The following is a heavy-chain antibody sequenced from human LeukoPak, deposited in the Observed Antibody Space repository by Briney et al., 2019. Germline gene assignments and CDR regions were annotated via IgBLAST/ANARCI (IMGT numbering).Heavy chain of an antibody. CDR1: GFTFSDYY. CDR3: ARNLDDYDILTGTFDY. CDR2: ISGSSSYT. Sequence: GGSLRLSCAASGFTFSDYYMSWIRQAPGKGLEWVSYISGSSSYTNYADSVKGRFTISRDNAKNSLYLQMNSLRAEDTAVYYCARNLDDYDILTGTFDYWGQGTLVTVSS. D-gene: IGHD3-9*01. V-gene: IGHV3-11*03. J-gene: IGHJ4*02.